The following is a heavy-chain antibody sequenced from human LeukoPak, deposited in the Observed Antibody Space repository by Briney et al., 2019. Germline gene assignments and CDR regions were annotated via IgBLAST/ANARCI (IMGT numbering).Heavy chain of an antibody. J-gene: IGHJ6*02. CDR2: INPNSGGT. CDR1: GYTFTGYY. D-gene: IGHD2-2*01. V-gene: IGHV1-2*06. Sequence: ASVKVSCKASGYTFTGYYMHWVRQAPGQGLEWMGRINPNSGGTNYAQKFQGRVTMTRDTSISTTYMELSRLRSDDTAVYYCAREKVRQSGMDVWGQGTTVTVSS. CDR3: AREKVRQSGMDV.